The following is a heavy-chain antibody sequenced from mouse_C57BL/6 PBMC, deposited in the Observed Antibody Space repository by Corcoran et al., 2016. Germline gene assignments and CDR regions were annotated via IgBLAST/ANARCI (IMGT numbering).Heavy chain of an antibody. Sequence: DVQLQESGPGLVKPSQSLSLTCSVTGYSITSGYYWNWIRQFPGNKLEWMGYISYDGSNNYTPSLKNRISITRDTSKNQFFLKLNSVTTEDTATYYWARAEWSSWFADWGQGTLVTVSA. D-gene: IGHD1-1*02. CDR3: ARAEWSSWFAD. V-gene: IGHV3-6*01. CDR2: ISYDGSN. J-gene: IGHJ3*01. CDR1: GYSITSGYY.